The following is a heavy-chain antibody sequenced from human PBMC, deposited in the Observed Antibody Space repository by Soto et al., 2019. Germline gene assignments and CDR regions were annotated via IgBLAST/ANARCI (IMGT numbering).Heavy chain of an antibody. J-gene: IGHJ4*02. V-gene: IGHV3-30-3*01. D-gene: IGHD2-15*01. CDR2: ISYDGSDK. Sequence: GGSLRLSCAASGFTFSSYAMHWVRQAPGKGPEWVALISYDGSDKDYADSVKGRFTISRDNSRNTLFLQMNSLRAEDTAVYYCARGCSGGSCYLDYWGQGTLVTVSS. CDR3: ARGCSGGSCYLDY. CDR1: GFTFSSYA.